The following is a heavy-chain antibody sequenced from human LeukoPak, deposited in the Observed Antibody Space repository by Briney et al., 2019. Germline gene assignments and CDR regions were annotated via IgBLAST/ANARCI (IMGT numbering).Heavy chain of an antibody. V-gene: IGHV4-59*01. CDR2: IYYSEST. J-gene: IGHJ5*02. Sequence: SETLSLTCTVSGGSISSFYWSWIRQPPGKGLEWIGYIYYSESTNYNPSLKSRVSMSVDTSKNQFSLKLSSVTAADTAVYYCARGCSAGTPHNWFDPWGQGTLVTVSS. CDR1: GGSISSFY. D-gene: IGHD6-13*01. CDR3: ARGCSAGTPHNWFDP.